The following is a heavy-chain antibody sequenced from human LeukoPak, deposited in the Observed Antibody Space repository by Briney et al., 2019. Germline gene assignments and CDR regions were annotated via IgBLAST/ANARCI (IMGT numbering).Heavy chain of an antibody. CDR1: GGSISSSGYY. J-gene: IGHJ5*02. Sequence: PSETLSLTCTVSGGSISSSGYYWGWIRQPPGKGLEWIVSIYYSGSTYYNPSLKSRVTISVDTSKNQLSLKLSSLTAADTAVYYCARHEYSGSYYGLSWFDPWGQGTLVTVSS. CDR2: IYYSGST. D-gene: IGHD1-26*01. CDR3: ARHEYSGSYYGLSWFDP. V-gene: IGHV4-39*01.